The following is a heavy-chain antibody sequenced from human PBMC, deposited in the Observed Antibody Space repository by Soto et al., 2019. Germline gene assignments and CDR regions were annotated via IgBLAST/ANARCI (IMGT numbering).Heavy chain of an antibody. Sequence: QMQVVQSGPEVKKPGTSVKVSCKTSGFTFSNSAIQGVRQARGQRLEWIGWIIVGNGNTNYAQQIQERVTLTISMSTNTAYLELSDLRSEDTAVYSCAAELYVDGSCCHFDHWGHGTLVTVSS. D-gene: IGHD3-10*01. CDR2: IIVGNGNT. CDR3: AAELYVDGSCCHFDH. CDR1: GFTFSNSA. V-gene: IGHV1-58*02. J-gene: IGHJ4*01.